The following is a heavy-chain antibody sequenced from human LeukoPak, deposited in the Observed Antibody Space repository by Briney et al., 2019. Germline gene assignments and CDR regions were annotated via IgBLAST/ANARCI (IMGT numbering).Heavy chain of an antibody. V-gene: IGHV3-21*01. D-gene: IGHD1-1*01. CDR2: ISSSSSHI. J-gene: IGHJ4*02. Sequence: GGSLRLSCAASGFTFSSYSMNWVRQAPGKGLEWVSSISSSSSHIYYADSVKGRFTISRDNAKNSLYLQMNSLRAEDTAVYYCARGGVTGTTMLADYWGQGTLVTVSS. CDR3: ARGGVTGTTMLADY. CDR1: GFTFSSYS.